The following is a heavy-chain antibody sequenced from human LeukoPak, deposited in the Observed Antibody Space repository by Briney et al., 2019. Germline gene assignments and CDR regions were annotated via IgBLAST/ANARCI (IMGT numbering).Heavy chain of an antibody. CDR3: AKGVVVVPAANKHSGYFDY. CDR1: GFTFSSYA. V-gene: IGHV3-23*01. J-gene: IGHJ4*02. CDR2: ISGSGGST. Sequence: GSLRLSCAASGFTFSSYAMSWVRQAPGKGLEWVSAISGSGGSTYYAGSVKGRFTISRDNSKNTLYLQMNSLRAEDTAVYYCAKGVVVVPAANKHSGYFDYWGQGTLVTVSS. D-gene: IGHD2-2*01.